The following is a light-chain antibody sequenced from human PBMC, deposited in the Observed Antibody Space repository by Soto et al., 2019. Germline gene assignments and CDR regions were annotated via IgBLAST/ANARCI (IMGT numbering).Light chain of an antibody. Sequence: DIQLTQSPSSLSASVGDRVTITCRASQDTSNLLAWYQQKPGNAPKLLIFAASTLQSGVPSRFSGSGSGTDFTLTISSLQPEDVANYYCQKYSSAPFTFGPGTKVEIK. J-gene: IGKJ3*01. V-gene: IGKV1-27*01. CDR3: QKYSSAPFT. CDR2: AAS. CDR1: QDTSNL.